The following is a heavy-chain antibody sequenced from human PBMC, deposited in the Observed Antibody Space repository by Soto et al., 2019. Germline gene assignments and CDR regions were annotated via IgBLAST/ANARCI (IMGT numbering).Heavy chain of an antibody. D-gene: IGHD3-10*01. CDR2: INAGNGNT. CDR1: GYTFTSYA. J-gene: IGHJ5*02. V-gene: IGHV1-3*01. CDR3: ARDSITMVRGVGWFDP. Sequence: QVRLVQSGAEVKKPGASVKVSCKASGYTFTSYAMHWVRQAPGQRLEWMGWINAGNGNTKYSQKFQGRVPITRDTSASTAYMEVSSVRSEDTAVYYCARDSITMVRGVGWFDPWGQGTLVTVSS.